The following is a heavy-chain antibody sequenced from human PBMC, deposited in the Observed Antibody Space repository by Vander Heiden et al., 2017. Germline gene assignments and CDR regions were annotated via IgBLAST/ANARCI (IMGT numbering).Heavy chain of an antibody. CDR3: ARVPAYDGDGYRHFDS. CDR2: ISSDGSST. CDR1: GFTFSSNW. J-gene: IGHJ4*02. V-gene: IGHV3-74*01. Sequence: EVQLVESGGGLVQPGGSLRLSCAASGFTFSSNWMYWVRQAPGKGLVWVSRISSDGSSTNYADSVKGRFTISRDNAKNTLCLQMNSLRVDDTAVYYCARVPAYDGDGYRHFDSWGQGTLVTVSS. D-gene: IGHD3-16*02.